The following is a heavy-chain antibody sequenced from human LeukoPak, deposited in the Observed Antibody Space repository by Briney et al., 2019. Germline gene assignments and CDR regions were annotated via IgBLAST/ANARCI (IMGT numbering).Heavy chain of an antibody. D-gene: IGHD1-14*01. Sequence: GGSLRLSCAASGFTFSIYSMNWVRQAPGKGLEWVAYISRSSSTIYYADSVTGRFTISRDNAKNSLYLQMNSLRAEDTAVYYCARLPFAPTVTEGDFDYSGQGTLVTVSA. V-gene: IGHV3-48*01. CDR1: GFTFSIYS. CDR2: ISRSSSTI. CDR3: ARLPFAPTVTEGDFDY. J-gene: IGHJ4*02.